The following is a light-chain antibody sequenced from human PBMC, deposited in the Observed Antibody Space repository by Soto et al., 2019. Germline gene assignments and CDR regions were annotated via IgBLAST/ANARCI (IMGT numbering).Light chain of an antibody. J-gene: IGKJ4*01. Sequence: DIQMTQSPSSLPASVGDRVTITCQASQDISNYLNWYQQKPGKAPKLLIYDAINLETGVPSRFSGSGSGTDFTVTISSLQPEDIATYYCQRYDNVPLTFGGGTRVEIK. V-gene: IGKV1-33*01. CDR2: DAI. CDR3: QRYDNVPLT. CDR1: QDISNY.